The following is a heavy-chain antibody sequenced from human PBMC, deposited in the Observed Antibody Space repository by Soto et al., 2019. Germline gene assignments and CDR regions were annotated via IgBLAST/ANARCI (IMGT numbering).Heavy chain of an antibody. CDR3: TTDDYGDYSAFDI. CDR2: IKSKTDGGTT. J-gene: IGHJ3*02. V-gene: IGHV3-15*07. Sequence: SVSNAWMIWVRQAPGKGLEWVGRIKSKTDGGTTDYAAPVKGRFTISRDDSKNTLYLQMNSLKTEDTAVYYCTTDDYGDYSAFDIWGQGTMVTVSS. D-gene: IGHD4-17*01. CDR1: SVSNAW.